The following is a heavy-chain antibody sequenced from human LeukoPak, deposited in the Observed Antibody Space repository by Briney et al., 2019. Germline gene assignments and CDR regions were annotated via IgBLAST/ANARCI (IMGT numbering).Heavy chain of an antibody. J-gene: IGHJ4*02. CDR3: ARGESDSSGYYFED. V-gene: IGHV4-59*12. Sequence: SETLSLTCTVSGGSISSYYWSWIRQPPGKGLEWIGYIYYNGSTKYNPSLKSRVTISVDTSKNQFSLKLSSVTAADTAVYYCARGESDSSGYYFEDWGQGTLVTVSS. CDR1: GGSISSYY. CDR2: IYYNGST. D-gene: IGHD3-22*01.